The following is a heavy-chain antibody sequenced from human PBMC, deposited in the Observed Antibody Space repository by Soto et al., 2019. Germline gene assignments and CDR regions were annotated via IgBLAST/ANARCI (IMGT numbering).Heavy chain of an antibody. J-gene: IGHJ4*02. CDR2: IYYSGST. CDR3: AREFTAMAGYFDY. CDR1: GGSISSGGYY. D-gene: IGHD5-18*01. Sequence: SETLSLTCTVSGGSISSGGYYWSWIRQHPGKGLEWIGYIYYSGSTYYNPSLKSRVTISVDTSKNQFSLKLSSVTAADTAVHYCAREFTAMAGYFDYWGQGTLVTVSS. V-gene: IGHV4-31*03.